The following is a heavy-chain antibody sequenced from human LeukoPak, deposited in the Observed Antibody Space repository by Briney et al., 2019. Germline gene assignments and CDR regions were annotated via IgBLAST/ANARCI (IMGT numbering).Heavy chain of an antibody. J-gene: IGHJ3*02. CDR1: GFAFSSYW. V-gene: IGHV3-7*01. CDR2: IKQDGSEK. CDR3: ASPLWGTYRYEAFDI. D-gene: IGHD3-16*02. Sequence: GESLRLSCAASGFAFSSYWMSWVRQAPGKGLEWVANIKQDGSEKYYVDSVKGRFTISRDNAENSLFLQMNSLRAEGTAVYYCASPLWGTYRYEAFDIWGQGTMVTVSS.